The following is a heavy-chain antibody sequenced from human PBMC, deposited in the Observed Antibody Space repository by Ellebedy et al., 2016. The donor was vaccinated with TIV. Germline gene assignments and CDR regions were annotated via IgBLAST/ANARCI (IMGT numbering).Heavy chain of an antibody. Sequence: GESLKISXKGSGYSFSSYWIGWVRQMPGKGLEWMGIIYPGDSDTSYSPSFQGQVTISADKSINTAYLQWSSLKASDTAMYYCARHYGDYVEGLGIDYWGQGTLVTVSS. J-gene: IGHJ4*02. CDR3: ARHYGDYVEGLGIDY. D-gene: IGHD4-17*01. V-gene: IGHV5-51*01. CDR2: IYPGDSDT. CDR1: GYSFSSYW.